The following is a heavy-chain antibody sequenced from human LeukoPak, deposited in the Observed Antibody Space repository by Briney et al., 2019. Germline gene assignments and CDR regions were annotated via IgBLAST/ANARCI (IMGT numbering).Heavy chain of an antibody. J-gene: IGHJ6*02. V-gene: IGHV1-46*01. D-gene: IGHD6-19*01. Sequence: ASVKVSCKASGYTFTSYYMHWVRQAPGQGLEWTGIINPSGGSTSYAQKFQGRVTMTRDTSTSTVYMELSSLRSEDTAVYYCARAGPQIAVAGQYYYYGMDVWGQGTTVTVSS. CDR3: ARAGPQIAVAGQYYYYGMDV. CDR1: GYTFTSYY. CDR2: INPSGGST.